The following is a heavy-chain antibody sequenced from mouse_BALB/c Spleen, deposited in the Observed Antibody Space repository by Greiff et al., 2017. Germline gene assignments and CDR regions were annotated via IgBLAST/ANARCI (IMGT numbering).Heavy chain of an antibody. D-gene: IGHD2-1*01. Sequence: EVQVVESGGGLVQPGGSRKLSCAASGFTFSSFGMHWVRQAPEKGLEWVAYISSGSSTIYYADTVKGRFTISRDNPKNTLFLQMTSLRSEDTAMYYCAREGNYVRGYFDVGGAGTTVTVSA. CDR1: GFTFSSFG. V-gene: IGHV5-17*02. CDR2: ISSGSSTI. J-gene: IGHJ1*01. CDR3: AREGNYVRGYFDV.